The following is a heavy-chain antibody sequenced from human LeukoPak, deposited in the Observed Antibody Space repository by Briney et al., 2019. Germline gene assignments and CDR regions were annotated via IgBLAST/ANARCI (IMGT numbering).Heavy chain of an antibody. CDR3: ASVDGGNFSFDY. D-gene: IGHD4-23*01. CDR1: CRHFSRYY. Sequence: TSETLSLTCADTCRHFSRYYWSRIPHPPTNPHKHLREINHTGSTNYNPSLKSRVTISVDTSKNQFSLTLSSVTAADTAVYYCASVDGGNFSFDYWGQGTLVTVSS. CDR2: INHTGST. V-gene: IGHV4-34*01. J-gene: IGHJ4*02.